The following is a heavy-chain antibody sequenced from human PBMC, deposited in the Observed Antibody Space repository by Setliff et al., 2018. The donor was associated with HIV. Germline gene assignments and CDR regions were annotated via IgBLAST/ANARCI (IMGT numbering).Heavy chain of an antibody. V-gene: IGHV3-11*03. Sequence: GSLRLSCAASGFTFSDYYMSWIRQAPGKGLEWVSYISSSSSYTNYADSVKGRFTISRDNAKNSLYLQMNSLRAEDTAVYYCASHFGYCSSTSCEGYWGQGALVTVSS. CDR3: ASHFGYCSSTSCEGY. CDR2: ISSSSSYT. D-gene: IGHD2-2*01. CDR1: GFTFSDYY. J-gene: IGHJ4*02.